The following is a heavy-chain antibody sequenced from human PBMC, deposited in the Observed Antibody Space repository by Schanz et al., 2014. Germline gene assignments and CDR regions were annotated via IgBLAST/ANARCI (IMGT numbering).Heavy chain of an antibody. D-gene: IGHD6-19*01. CDR2: VNPSVRGT. CDR3: AETFDSSGCYFDY. Sequence: QVQLVQSGTQVKKPGASVKVSCKASGYTLSAYSLHWVRQAPGQGLEWMGIVNPSVRGTHFAREFRGRVTVTSNASTSTVYMKLSGPTSEDAAVYYSAETFDSSGCYFDYWGQGTLVTVSS. V-gene: IGHV1-46*03. CDR1: GYTLSAYS. J-gene: IGHJ4*02.